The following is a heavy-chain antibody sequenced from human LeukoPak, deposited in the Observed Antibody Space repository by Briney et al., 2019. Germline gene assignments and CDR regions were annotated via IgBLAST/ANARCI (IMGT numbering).Heavy chain of an antibody. D-gene: IGHD6-13*01. Sequence: SETLSLTCAVYGGSFSCYYWSWIRPPPGKGLEWIGEINHSGSTNYNPSLKSRVTISVDTSKNQFSLKLSSVTAADTAVYYCARGEAAGSYYYGMDVWGQGTTITVSS. CDR1: GGSFSCYY. CDR2: INHSGST. J-gene: IGHJ6*02. V-gene: IGHV4-34*01. CDR3: ARGEAAGSYYYGMDV.